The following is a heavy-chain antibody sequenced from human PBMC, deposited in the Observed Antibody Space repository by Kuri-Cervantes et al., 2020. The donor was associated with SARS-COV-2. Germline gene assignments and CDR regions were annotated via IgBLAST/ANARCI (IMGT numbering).Heavy chain of an antibody. CDR2: ITSSSSYI. D-gene: IGHD3-3*01. CDR3: ARVSGYYDFWSASDYYYMDV. CDR1: GFSFSKYD. J-gene: IGHJ6*03. V-gene: IGHV3-21*01. Sequence: GESLKISCAGSGFSFSKYDMNWVRQAPGKGLEWVSSITSSSSYIYYADSVKGRLTISRDNANNSLYLQMNSLRAEDTAVCYCARVSGYYDFWSASDYYYMDVWGKGTTVTVSS.